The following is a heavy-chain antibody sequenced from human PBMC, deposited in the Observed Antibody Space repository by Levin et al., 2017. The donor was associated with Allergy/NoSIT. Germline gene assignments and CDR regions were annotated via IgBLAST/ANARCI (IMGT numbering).Heavy chain of an antibody. J-gene: IGHJ4*02. CDR2: IIPIFGTA. Sequence: SVKVSCKASGGTFSSYAISWVRQAPGQGLEWMGGIIPIFGTANYAQKFQGRVTITADESTSTAYMELSSLRSEDTAVYYCAARETGWELQIDYWGQGTLVTVSS. CDR1: GGTFSSYA. D-gene: IGHD1-26*01. V-gene: IGHV1-69*13. CDR3: AARETGWELQIDY.